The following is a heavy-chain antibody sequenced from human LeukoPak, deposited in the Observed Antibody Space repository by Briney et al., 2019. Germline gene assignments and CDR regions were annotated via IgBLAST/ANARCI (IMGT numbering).Heavy chain of an antibody. CDR3: ARDSSGYYSVF. J-gene: IGHJ4*02. Sequence: SVKVSCKASGGTFSSYAISWVRQAPGQGLEWMGRIIPILGIANYAQKFQGRVTITADKSTSTAYMELSSLRSDDTAVYYCARDSSGYYSVFWGQGTLVTVSS. CDR1: GGTFSSYA. CDR2: IIPILGIA. D-gene: IGHD3-22*01. V-gene: IGHV1-69*04.